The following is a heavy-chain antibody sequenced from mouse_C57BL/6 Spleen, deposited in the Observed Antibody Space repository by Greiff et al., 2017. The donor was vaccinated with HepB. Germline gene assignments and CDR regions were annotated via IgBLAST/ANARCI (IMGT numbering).Heavy chain of an antibody. V-gene: IGHV1-82*01. Sequence: QVQLKESGPELVKPGASVKISCKASGYAFSSSWMNWVKQRPGKGLEWIGRIYPGDGDTNYNGKFKGKATLTADKSSSTAYMQLSSLTSEDSAVYFCARNEDSTGFAYWGQGTLVTVSA. CDR2: IYPGDGDT. J-gene: IGHJ3*01. D-gene: IGHD3-2*01. CDR3: ARNEDSTGFAY. CDR1: GYAFSSSW.